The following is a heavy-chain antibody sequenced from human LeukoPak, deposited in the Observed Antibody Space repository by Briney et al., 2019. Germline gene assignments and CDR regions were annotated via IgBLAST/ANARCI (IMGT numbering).Heavy chain of an antibody. V-gene: IGHV3-48*02. CDR1: GFTFDDYG. CDR2: IRSSGSSI. CDR3: ARETGTTSTLGY. D-gene: IGHD1-1*01. Sequence: GGSLRLSCAASGFTFDDYGMSWVRQAPGKGLEWVSYIRSSGSSIYYADSVKGRFTISRDNARNSLFLQMNSLRDEDTAVYYCARETGTTSTLGYWGQGTLVTVSS. J-gene: IGHJ4*02.